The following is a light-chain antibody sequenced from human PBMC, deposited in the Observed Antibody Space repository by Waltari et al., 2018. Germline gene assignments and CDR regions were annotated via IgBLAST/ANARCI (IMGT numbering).Light chain of an antibody. CDR2: VNSDGSH. CDR3: QTGGHGTWV. V-gene: IGLV4-69*01. Sequence: QLVLTQSPSASASLGASVKLPCTLSSVHTTHIIAVLQQQPEKAPRYLMNVNSDGSHNKGVGIPDRFSGSSSGAERYLTISSLQSEDEADYYCQTGGHGTWVFGGGTRLTVL. J-gene: IGLJ3*02. CDR1: SVHTTHI.